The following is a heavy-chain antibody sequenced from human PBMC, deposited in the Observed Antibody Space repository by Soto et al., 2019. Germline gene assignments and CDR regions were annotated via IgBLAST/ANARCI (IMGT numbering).Heavy chain of an antibody. Sequence: SETLSLTCTVSGGSISSGGYYWSWIRQHPGKGLEWIGYIYYSGSTYYNPSLKSRVTISVDTSKNQFSLKLSSVTAADTAVYYCARGGGGYYYDSSGYYPLWGQGTLVTVSS. CDR2: IYYSGST. CDR3: ARGGGGYYYDSSGYYPL. CDR1: GGSISSGGYY. V-gene: IGHV4-31*03. D-gene: IGHD3-22*01. J-gene: IGHJ4*02.